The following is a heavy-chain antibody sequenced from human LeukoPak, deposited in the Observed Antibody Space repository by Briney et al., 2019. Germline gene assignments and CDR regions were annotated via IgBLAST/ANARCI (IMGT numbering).Heavy chain of an antibody. CDR2: IYSGGST. CDR3: ASRYCSSTSCYLGY. J-gene: IGHJ4*02. Sequence: GGSLRLSCAASGFTVSSNYMSWVRQAPGKGLEWVSVIYSGGSTYYADSVKGRFTISRGNAKNTLYLQMNSLRAEDTAVYYCASRYCSSTSCYLGYWGQGTLVTVSS. D-gene: IGHD2-2*01. CDR1: GFTVSSNY. V-gene: IGHV3-66*01.